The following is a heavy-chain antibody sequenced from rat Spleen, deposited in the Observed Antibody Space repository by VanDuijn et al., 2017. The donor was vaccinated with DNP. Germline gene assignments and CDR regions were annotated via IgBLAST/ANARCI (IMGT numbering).Heavy chain of an antibody. J-gene: IGHJ2*01. Sequence: EVQLVESGGGLMQPGRSLKLSCVASGFTFNNYWMTWIRQVPGKGLEWVASITSSGGSTYYPDSVKGRFSISRDNAKSTLHLQMDSLRSEDTATYYCARRRYTTDYGYFDYWGQGVMVTVSS. D-gene: IGHD1-6*01. CDR1: GFTFNNYW. CDR2: ITSSGGST. CDR3: ARRRYTTDYGYFDY. V-gene: IGHV5-31*01.